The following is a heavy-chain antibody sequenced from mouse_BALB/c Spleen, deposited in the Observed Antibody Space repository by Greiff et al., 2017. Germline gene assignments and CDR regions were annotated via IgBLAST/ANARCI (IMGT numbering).Heavy chain of an antibody. J-gene: IGHJ2*01. Sequence: EVQGVESGGGLVQPGGSRKLSCAASGFTFSSFGMHWVRQAPEKGLEWVAYISSGSSTIYYADTVKGRFTISRDNPKNTLFLQMTSLRSEDTAMYYCARTARATSYYFDYWGQGTTLTVAS. CDR1: GFTFSSFG. CDR3: ARTARATSYYFDY. V-gene: IGHV5-17*02. D-gene: IGHD3-2*01. CDR2: ISSGSSTI.